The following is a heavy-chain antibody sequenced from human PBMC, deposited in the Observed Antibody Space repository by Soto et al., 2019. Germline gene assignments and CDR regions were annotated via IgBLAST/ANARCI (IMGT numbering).Heavy chain of an antibody. D-gene: IGHD6-6*01. CDR2: VYYSENT. CDR3: ARVRLGYSNSCGFDF. V-gene: IGHV4-61*08. J-gene: IGHJ4*01. Sequence: KPSESLSLTCTVSGGAVISCGYSLSCNRQRPGQGLEWIVYVYYSENTKYNPSLKSRVTISVDTTKDQISLKLSSVTAADTAVYYCARVRLGYSNSCGFDFWGQGTPVTVSS. CDR1: GGAVISCGYS.